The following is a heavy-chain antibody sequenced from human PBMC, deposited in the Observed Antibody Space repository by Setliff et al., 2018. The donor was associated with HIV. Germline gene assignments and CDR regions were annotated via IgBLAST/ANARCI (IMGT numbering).Heavy chain of an antibody. Sequence: GGSLRLSCAASGLTFSTYGMNWVRHAPGKGLEWVAQISSSGFPIYYADSVRGRFTASRDNSKSTLYLQMNSLRAEDTAVYYCAKDRGSGYYSPSDYWGQGTLVTVSS. CDR2: ISSSGFPI. CDR3: AKDRGSGYYSPSDY. CDR1: GLTFSTYG. D-gene: IGHD3-22*01. J-gene: IGHJ4*02. V-gene: IGHV3-23*01.